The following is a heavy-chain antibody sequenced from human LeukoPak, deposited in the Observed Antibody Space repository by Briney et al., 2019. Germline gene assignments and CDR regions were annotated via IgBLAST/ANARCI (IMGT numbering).Heavy chain of an antibody. CDR3: ARVNRGSYHFDY. D-gene: IGHD1-26*01. V-gene: IGHV3-72*01. Sequence: GGSLRLSCAASGFTFSDHYMDWVRQAPGKGLEWVGRTRNKANSYTTEYAASVKGRFTISRDDSKNSLYLQMNSPKTEDTAVYFCARVNRGSYHFDYWGQGTLVTVSS. CDR2: TRNKANSYTT. J-gene: IGHJ4*02. CDR1: GFTFSDHY.